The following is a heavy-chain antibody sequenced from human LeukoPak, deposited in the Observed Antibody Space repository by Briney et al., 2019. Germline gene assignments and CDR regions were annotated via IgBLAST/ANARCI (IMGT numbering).Heavy chain of an antibody. CDR1: GYTFTSYG. CDR3: ARDGRDYDYVGGSYRSDAFDI. D-gene: IGHD3-16*02. CDR2: ISAYNGNT. Sequence: ASMKVSCKASGYTFTSYGISWVRQAPGQGLEWMGWISAYNGNTNYAQKLQGRVTMTTDTSTSTAYMELRSLRSDDTAVYYCARDGRDYDYVGGSYRSDAFDIWGQGTMVTVSS. J-gene: IGHJ3*02. V-gene: IGHV1-18*04.